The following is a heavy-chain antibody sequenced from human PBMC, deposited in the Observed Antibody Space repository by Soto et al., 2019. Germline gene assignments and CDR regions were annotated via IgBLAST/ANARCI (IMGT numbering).Heavy chain of an antibody. CDR1: GFTFSSYA. CDR2: ISYDGSNK. D-gene: IGHD5-12*01. Sequence: PVGSLRLSCAASGFTFSSYAMHWVRQAPGKGLEWVAVISYDGSNKYYADSVKGRFTISRDNSKNTLYLQMNSLRAEDTAVYYCAREMRDGYNAYYYYYYGMDVWGQGTTVTVSS. V-gene: IGHV3-30-3*01. CDR3: AREMRDGYNAYYYYYYGMDV. J-gene: IGHJ6*02.